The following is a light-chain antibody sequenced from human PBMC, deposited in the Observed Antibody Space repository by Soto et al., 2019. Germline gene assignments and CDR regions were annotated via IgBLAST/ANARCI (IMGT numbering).Light chain of an antibody. Sequence: DIVLTQSPGTLSLPPGEGATVSCGASQSVSRGHLAWYQQKPGQAPRLXIYDASSRASGVPDRFICSGAGTEFTRTISSLQPDDVPTDYCQQYNRYSWTFGQGTKVDIK. V-gene: IGKV3-20*01. CDR3: QQYNRYSWT. CDR2: DAS. CDR1: QSVSRGH. J-gene: IGKJ1*01.